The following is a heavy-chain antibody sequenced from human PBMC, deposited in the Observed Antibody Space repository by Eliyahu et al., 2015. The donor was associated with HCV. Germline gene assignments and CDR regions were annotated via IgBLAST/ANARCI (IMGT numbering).Heavy chain of an antibody. V-gene: IGHV3-23*01. Sequence: EVQLLESGGGLVQPGGSLRLSCAASGFTFSSYAMSWXRQAPGKGLEWVSAISGSGGSTYYADSVKGRFTISRDNSKNTLYLQMNSLRAEDTAVYYCAKVLGFAVAVRWFDPWGQGTLVTVSS. D-gene: IGHD6-19*01. CDR3: AKVLGFAVAVRWFDP. CDR2: ISGSGGST. J-gene: IGHJ5*02. CDR1: GFTFSSYA.